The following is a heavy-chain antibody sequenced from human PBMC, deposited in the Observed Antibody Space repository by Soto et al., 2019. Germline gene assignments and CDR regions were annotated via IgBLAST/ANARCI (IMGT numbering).Heavy chain of an antibody. CDR3: ARGRPAIATRWFDS. V-gene: IGHV4-34*01. Sequence: TLSLTCAVFGGSFSDSYWSWIRQSPGKGLEWFGEITSSGTTYYNPSLKSRVTISGDTSKNQFSLEVRSVTAADTAVYYCARGRPAIATRWFDSWGQGTLVTVSS. CDR2: ITSSGTT. CDR1: GGSFSDSY. D-gene: IGHD1-1*01. J-gene: IGHJ5*01.